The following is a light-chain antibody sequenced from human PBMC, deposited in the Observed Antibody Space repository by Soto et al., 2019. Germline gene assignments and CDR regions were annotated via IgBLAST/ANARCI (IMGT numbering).Light chain of an antibody. V-gene: IGLV2-14*01. CDR2: GVR. Sequence: QSALTQPTSVSGSPGQSITISCTGSSNDIGAYNYVSWYQQHPGKAPRLLIHGVRDRPSGVPSRFSASKSGLTASLTISGLQAEDEADYYCSSFERSGTRVIGGGTKLTVL. CDR1: SNDIGAYNY. CDR3: SSFERSGTRV. J-gene: IGLJ3*02.